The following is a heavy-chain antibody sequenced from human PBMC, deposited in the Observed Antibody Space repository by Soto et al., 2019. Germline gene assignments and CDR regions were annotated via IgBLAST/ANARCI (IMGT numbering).Heavy chain of an antibody. CDR2: TSAYNGNT. J-gene: IGHJ4*02. V-gene: IGHV1-18*04. CDR3: AGADSSGLPRG. CDR1: GYTFTSYG. Sequence: ASVKVSCKASGYTFTSYGISWVRQAPGQGLEWMGWTSAYNGNTNYAQKLQGRVTMTTDTSTSTAYMELRSLRSDDTAVYYCAGADSSGLPRGWGQGTLVTVSS. D-gene: IGHD6-19*01.